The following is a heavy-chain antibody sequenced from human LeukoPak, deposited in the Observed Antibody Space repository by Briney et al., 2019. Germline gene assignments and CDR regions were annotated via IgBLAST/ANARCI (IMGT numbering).Heavy chain of an antibody. Sequence: PSETLSLTCAVYGGSFSGYYWSWIRQPPGKGLEWIGEINHRGSTNYNPSLKRRVTISVDTSTNQFSLKLNSVTAADTAMYYCARVERSSWTHFDYWGQGTLVTVSS. CDR2: INHRGST. V-gene: IGHV4-34*01. J-gene: IGHJ4*02. D-gene: IGHD6-13*01. CDR3: ARVERSSWTHFDY. CDR1: GGSFSGYY.